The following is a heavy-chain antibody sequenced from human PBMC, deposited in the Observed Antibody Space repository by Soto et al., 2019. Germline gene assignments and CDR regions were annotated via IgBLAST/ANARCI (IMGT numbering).Heavy chain of an antibody. CDR2: ISYDGSNK. CDR3: AKFGDSYRPESDDFDI. J-gene: IGHJ3*02. D-gene: IGHD2-21*02. V-gene: IGHV3-30*18. CDR1: GFTFSSYG. Sequence: PGGSLRLSCAASGFTFSSYGMHWVRQAPGKGLEWVAVISYDGSNKYYADSVKGRFTISRDNSKNTLYLQMNSLRAEDTAVYYCAKFGDSYRPESDDFDIWGQGTTVTVS.